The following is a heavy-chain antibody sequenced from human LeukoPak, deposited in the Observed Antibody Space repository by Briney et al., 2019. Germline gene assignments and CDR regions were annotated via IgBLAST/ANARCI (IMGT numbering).Heavy chain of an antibody. Sequence: PSETLSLTCTVSGGSISPYYWSWIRQPPGKGLEWIGYIYYSGSTNYNPSLKSRVTISVDSSKNQFSLRLSSVTAADTAVYYCARGFWSRYYDYWGQGTLVTASS. CDR2: IYYSGST. V-gene: IGHV4-59*08. J-gene: IGHJ4*02. D-gene: IGHD2-8*02. CDR3: ARGFWSRYYDY. CDR1: GGSISPYY.